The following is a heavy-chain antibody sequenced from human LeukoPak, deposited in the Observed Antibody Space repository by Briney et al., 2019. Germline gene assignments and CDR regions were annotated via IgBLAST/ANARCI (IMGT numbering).Heavy chain of an antibody. CDR1: GGSISSSSYY. CDR2: IYYSGST. Sequence: SETLSLTCTVSGGSISSSSYYWGWIRQPPGKGLEWIGYIYYSGSTNYNPSLKSRVTISVDTSKNQFSLKLSSVTAADTAVYYCARGGGQLLYSSLDYWGQGTLVTVSS. D-gene: IGHD2-2*02. J-gene: IGHJ4*02. CDR3: ARGGGQLLYSSLDY. V-gene: IGHV4-61*05.